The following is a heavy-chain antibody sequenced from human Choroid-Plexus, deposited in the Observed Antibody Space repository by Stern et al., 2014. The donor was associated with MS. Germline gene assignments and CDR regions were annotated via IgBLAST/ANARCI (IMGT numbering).Heavy chain of an antibody. D-gene: IGHD2-15*01. J-gene: IGHJ4*02. Sequence: QVQLVESGGGVAQPGRPLILSCAASGFTFSNFGMHLVRQAPGKGLVWVALISYDGSDKYYADSVKGRFSIFRDNSKNTLYMHMNSLRAEDTAVYYCAKDRQWSTYFFDYWGQGSLVTVSS. CDR1: GFTFSNFG. V-gene: IGHV3-30*18. CDR2: ISYDGSDK. CDR3: AKDRQWSTYFFDY.